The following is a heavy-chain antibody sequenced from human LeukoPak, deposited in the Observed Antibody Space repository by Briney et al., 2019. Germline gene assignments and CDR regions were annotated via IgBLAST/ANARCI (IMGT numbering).Heavy chain of an antibody. CDR2: IIPIFGTA. J-gene: IGHJ4*02. Sequence: SVKVSCKASGGTFSSYAISWVRQAPGQGLEWMGGIIPIFGTANYAQKFQGRVTITADESTSTAYMELCSLRSEDTAVYYCARERDGYCSSTSCYAEPLDYWGQGTLVTVSS. D-gene: IGHD2-2*03. V-gene: IGHV1-69*01. CDR3: ARERDGYCSSTSCYAEPLDY. CDR1: GGTFSSYA.